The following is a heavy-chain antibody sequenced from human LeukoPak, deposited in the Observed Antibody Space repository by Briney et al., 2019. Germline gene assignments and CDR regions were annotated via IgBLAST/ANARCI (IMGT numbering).Heavy chain of an antibody. V-gene: IGHV3-53*01. CDR1: GFAFDSYS. J-gene: IGHJ4*02. CDR3: ARVDFWSGYCIDY. Sequence: GGSLRLSCAASGFAFDSYSMNWVRQAPGKGLEWVSFTYNDGSTYYADSVKGRFTISRDNSKNTLYLQMNSLRGEDTAVYYCARVDFWSGYCIDYWGQGTLVTVSS. D-gene: IGHD3-3*01. CDR2: TYNDGST.